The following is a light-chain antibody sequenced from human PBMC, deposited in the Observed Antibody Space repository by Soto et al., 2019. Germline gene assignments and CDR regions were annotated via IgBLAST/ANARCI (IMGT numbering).Light chain of an antibody. CDR1: QRIDTW. CDR2: KAT. CDR3: QQYETFSPWT. V-gene: IGKV1-5*03. Sequence: DIQITQSPSTLSASLGDRVTITCRASQRIDTWLAWYQQKPGTAPKLLIYKATILQSGVPSRFSGSGSGTEFTLAISSLQPDDFATYYCQQYETFSPWTFGQGTKVDIK. J-gene: IGKJ1*01.